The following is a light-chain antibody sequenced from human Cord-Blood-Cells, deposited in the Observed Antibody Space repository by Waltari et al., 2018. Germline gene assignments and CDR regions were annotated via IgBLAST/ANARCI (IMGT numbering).Light chain of an antibody. CDR2: WAS. Sequence: DIVMTQSPDSLAVSLGERATINCKSSQSVLYSSNNKNYLAWYQQKPGQPPKLLIYWASTRESGVPDRFSGSGSGTDFTLTISSLQAEDEAVYYWQQYYSTQWTFGQGTKVEIK. V-gene: IGKV4-1*01. J-gene: IGKJ1*01. CDR3: QQYYSTQWT. CDR1: QSVLYSSNNKNY.